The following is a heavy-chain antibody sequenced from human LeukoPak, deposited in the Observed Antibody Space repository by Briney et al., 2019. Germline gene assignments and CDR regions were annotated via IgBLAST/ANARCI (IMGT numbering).Heavy chain of an antibody. Sequence: GGSLRLSCAASGFIFSTYAMSWVRQALGKGLEWVSGISGSGDSTYYADSVKGRFTISRDNSKNTLCLQMNSLRAEDTAVYYCAKGYPTSLDYWGQGTLVTVSS. J-gene: IGHJ4*02. CDR3: AKGYPTSLDY. CDR1: GFIFSTYA. D-gene: IGHD1-26*01. V-gene: IGHV3-23*01. CDR2: ISGSGDST.